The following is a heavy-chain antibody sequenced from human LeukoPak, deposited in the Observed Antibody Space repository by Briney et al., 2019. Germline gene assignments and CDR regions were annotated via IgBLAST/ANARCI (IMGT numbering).Heavy chain of an antibody. CDR1: GYSFSAYG. V-gene: IGHV1-18*01. Sequence: ASVKVSCKASGYSFSAYGISWVRQAPGQGLEWMGWIYSYNRNANYAQKFQGRVTLTSDTSTTTAYMELRNLTSDDTAVYYCARDSSLVAGMGRFWGQGT. D-gene: IGHD6-19*01. CDR2: IYSYNRNA. J-gene: IGHJ1*01. CDR3: ARDSSLVAGMGRF.